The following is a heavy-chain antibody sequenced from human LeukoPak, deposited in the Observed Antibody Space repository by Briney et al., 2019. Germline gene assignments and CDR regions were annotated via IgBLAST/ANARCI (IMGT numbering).Heavy chain of an antibody. CDR2: IYYSGST. CDR3: ARRPGYSSRVHNRLDP. J-gene: IGHJ5*02. V-gene: IGHV4-59*08. D-gene: IGHD6-13*01. CDR1: GGSISSYY. Sequence: SETLSLTCTVSGGSISSYYWSWIRQPPGKGLEWSGYIYYSGSTNYNPSLKSRGTISVDTSKNQFSLKLSSVTAEDTAVYYCARRPGYSSRVHNRLDPWGQGTLVTVSS.